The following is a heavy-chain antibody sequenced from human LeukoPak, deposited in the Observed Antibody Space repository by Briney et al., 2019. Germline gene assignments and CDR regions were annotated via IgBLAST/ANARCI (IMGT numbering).Heavy chain of an antibody. V-gene: IGHV4-4*07. J-gene: IGHJ5*02. D-gene: IGHD6-13*01. CDR2: IYTSGST. CDR3: ARDTAYLSSSWEYNWFDP. CDR1: GGSISSYY. Sequence: PSETLSLTCTVSGGSISSYYWSWIRQPAGKGLEWIGRIYTSGSTNYNPSLKSRVTMSVGTSKNQFSLKLSSVTAADTAVYYCARDTAYLSSSWEYNWFDPWGQGTLVTVSS.